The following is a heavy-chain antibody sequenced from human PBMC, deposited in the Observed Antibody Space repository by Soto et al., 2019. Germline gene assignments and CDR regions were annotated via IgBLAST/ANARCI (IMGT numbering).Heavy chain of an antibody. V-gene: IGHV1-3*01. CDR3: ARGPGGPDGPGDY. D-gene: IGHD2-15*01. CDR2: INAGNGNT. Sequence: QVQLVQSGAEVKKPGASVKDYCKASGYTFTSYAMHWVRQAPGQRLEWMGWINAGNGNTKYSRKFQGRVTITRDTSASTAYMELSSLRSEDTAVYYCARGPGGPDGPGDYWGQGTLVTVSS. CDR1: GYTFTSYA. J-gene: IGHJ4*02.